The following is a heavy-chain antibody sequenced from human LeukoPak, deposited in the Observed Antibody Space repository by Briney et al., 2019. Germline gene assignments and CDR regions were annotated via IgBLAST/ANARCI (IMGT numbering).Heavy chain of an antibody. V-gene: IGHV3-23*01. J-gene: IGHJ4*02. D-gene: IGHD5-24*01. Sequence: GGSLRLSCAASGFTFSSYAMSWVRHAPGKGLEWVSAISGSGGSTYYADSVKGRFTISRDNSKSTLFLQMNSLRAEDTAVYYCAKDPRVGSRVATPCHWGQGTLVTVSS. CDR3: AKDPRVGSRVATPCH. CDR1: GFTFSSYA. CDR2: ISGSGGST.